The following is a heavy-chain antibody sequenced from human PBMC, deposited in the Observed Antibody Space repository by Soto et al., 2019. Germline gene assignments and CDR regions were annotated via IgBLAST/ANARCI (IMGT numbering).Heavy chain of an antibody. D-gene: IGHD1-26*01. CDR2: IYYSGST. Sequence: ETLSLTCXVSGGSISSYYWSWIRQSPGKGLEWIGDIYYSGSTNDNPSLKGRVTMSLDTSKTQFSLKLSSVTAADTAVYYCARVKLGARPHAFEIWGQGTMVTVSS. CDR1: GGSISSYY. V-gene: IGHV4-59*01. J-gene: IGHJ3*02. CDR3: ARVKLGARPHAFEI.